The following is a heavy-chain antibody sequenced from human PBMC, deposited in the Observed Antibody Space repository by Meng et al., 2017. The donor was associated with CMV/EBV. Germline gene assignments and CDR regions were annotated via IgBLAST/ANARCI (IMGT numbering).Heavy chain of an antibody. J-gene: IGHJ6*02. CDR1: GGTFSSYA. CDR3: ARDLYCSSTSCYLGYYYYYYGMDV. D-gene: IGHD2-2*01. CDR2: IIPILGIA. V-gene: IGHV1-69*10. Sequence: SVKVSCKASGGTFSSYAISWVRQAPGQGLEWMGGIIPILGIANYAQKFQGRVTITADKSTSTAYMELSSLRSEDTAVYYCARDLYCSSTSCYLGYYYYYYGMDVWGQGTTVTVSS.